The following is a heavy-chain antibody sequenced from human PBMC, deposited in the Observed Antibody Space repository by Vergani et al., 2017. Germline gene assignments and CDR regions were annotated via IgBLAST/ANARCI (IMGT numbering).Heavy chain of an antibody. CDR1: GFRFSSYG. D-gene: IGHD2/OR15-2a*01. Sequence: QVQLVESGGGVVQPGRSLRLSCAASGFRFSSYGMNWVRQAPGKGLEWVAVICYDGSNKYYADSVKGRFTISRDNSQNKVNLQMNSLRVDDTAVYYCAKDWGGCNSISCSYYMDVWGKGTTVTV. CDR3: AKDWGGCNSISCSYYMDV. V-gene: IGHV3-33*06. CDR2: ICYDGSNK. J-gene: IGHJ6*03.